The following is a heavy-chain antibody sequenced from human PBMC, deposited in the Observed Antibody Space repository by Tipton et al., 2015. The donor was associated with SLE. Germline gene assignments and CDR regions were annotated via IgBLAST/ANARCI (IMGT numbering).Heavy chain of an antibody. Sequence: SLRLSCVASGFTFNSYGMHWVRQAPGKGLEWVALISYDGSNKRYADSVKGRFTISRDNSKNTLYLQMNSLRAEDTVVYYCAKGGSSDAFDIWGQGTMVTVSS. CDR1: GFTFNSYG. CDR3: AKGGSSDAFDI. V-gene: IGHV3-30*18. J-gene: IGHJ3*02. D-gene: IGHD6-6*01. CDR2: ISYDGSNK.